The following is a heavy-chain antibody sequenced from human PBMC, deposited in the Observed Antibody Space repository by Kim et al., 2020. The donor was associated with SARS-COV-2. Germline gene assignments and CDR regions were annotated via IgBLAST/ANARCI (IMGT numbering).Heavy chain of an antibody. CDR2: IIPIFGTA. CDR1: GGTFSSYA. J-gene: IGHJ6*02. D-gene: IGHD3-3*01. Sequence: SVKVSCKASGGTFSSYAISWVRQAPGQGLEWMGGIIPIFGTANYAQKFQGRVTITADESTSTAYMELSSLRSEDTAVYYCARSRVIFGVVKASGVAPYYYYGMDVWGQGTTVTVSS. V-gene: IGHV1-69*13. CDR3: ARSRVIFGVVKASGVAPYYYYGMDV.